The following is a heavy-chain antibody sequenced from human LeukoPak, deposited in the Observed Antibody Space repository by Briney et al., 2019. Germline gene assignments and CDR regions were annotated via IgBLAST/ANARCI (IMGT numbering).Heavy chain of an antibody. D-gene: IGHD3-10*01. J-gene: IGHJ5*02. Sequence: GGSLRLSCAASGLTFRNYGMHWVRQAPGKGLEWVAVIYYDGSNKYYADSVKGRFTISRDNSKNTLYLQMNSLRAEDTAVYYCAKDGFGELLPFDPWGQGTLVTVSS. CDR3: AKDGFGELLPFDP. CDR2: IYYDGSNK. CDR1: GLTFRNYG. V-gene: IGHV3-30*02.